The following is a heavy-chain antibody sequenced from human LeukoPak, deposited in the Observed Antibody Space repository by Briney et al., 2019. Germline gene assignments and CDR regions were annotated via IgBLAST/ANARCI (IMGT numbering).Heavy chain of an antibody. CDR1: GFTFSSYS. CDR3: ARDRGPAAPRTLCDY. CDR2: ISSSSSYI. Sequence: GGSLRLSCAASGFTFSSYSMNWVREGLGTGLERVSSISSSSSYIYYADSVKGRFTISRDNAKNSLYLQMNSLRAEDTAVYYCARDRGPAAPRTLCDYWGQGTLVTVSS. J-gene: IGHJ4*02. D-gene: IGHD2-2*01. V-gene: IGHV3-21*01.